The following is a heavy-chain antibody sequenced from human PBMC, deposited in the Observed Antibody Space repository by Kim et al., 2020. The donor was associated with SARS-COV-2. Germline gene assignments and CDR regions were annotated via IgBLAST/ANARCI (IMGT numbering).Heavy chain of an antibody. D-gene: IGHD6-6*01. CDR1: GYTFTSYG. CDR3: ARERIATPKGIDY. Sequence: ASVKVSCKASGYTFTSYGISWVRQAPGQGLEWMGWISTYNANTNYAQKLQGRVTMTTDTSTSTAYMELRSLRTDDTAVYYCARERIATPKGIDYWGQGTLVTVSS. J-gene: IGHJ4*02. CDR2: ISTYNANT. V-gene: IGHV1-18*01.